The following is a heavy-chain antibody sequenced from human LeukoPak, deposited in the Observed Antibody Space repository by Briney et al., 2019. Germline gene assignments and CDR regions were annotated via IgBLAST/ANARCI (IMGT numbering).Heavy chain of an antibody. V-gene: IGHV4-34*01. CDR1: GGSFSGYY. CDR3: ARRSRFRGDSY. Sequence: PSETLSLTCAVYGGSFSGYYWSWIRQPPGKGLEWIGEINHSGSTNYNPSLKSRVTISVDTSKNQFSLKLSSVTAADTAVYYCARRSRFRGDSYWGQGTLVTVSS. J-gene: IGHJ4*02. D-gene: IGHD3-10*01. CDR2: INHSGST.